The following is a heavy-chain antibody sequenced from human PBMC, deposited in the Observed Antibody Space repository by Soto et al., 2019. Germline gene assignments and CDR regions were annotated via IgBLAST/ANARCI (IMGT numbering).Heavy chain of an antibody. CDR2: IYTSGST. J-gene: IGHJ6*02. CDR1: GGSISSYY. V-gene: IGHV4-4*07. Sequence: SETLSLTCTVSGGSISSYYWSWIRQPAGKGLEWIGRIYTSGSTNYNPSLKSRVTMSVDTSKNQFSLKLSSVTAADTAVYYCAREDSYGYDYYRMDVWGQGTTVTVSS. CDR3: AREDSYGYDYYRMDV. D-gene: IGHD5-18*01.